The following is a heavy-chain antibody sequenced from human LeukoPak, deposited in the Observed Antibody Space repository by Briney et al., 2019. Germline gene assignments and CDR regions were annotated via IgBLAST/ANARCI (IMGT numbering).Heavy chain of an antibody. V-gene: IGHV1-2*02. CDR1: GYTFTGYY. Sequence: VASVKVSCKASGYTFTGYYMHWVRQAPGQGLEWMGWINPNSGGTNYAQKFQGRVTMTRDTSISTAYMELSRLRSDDTAVYYCARGGDPPRGNWFDPWSQGTLVTVSS. D-gene: IGHD4-17*01. CDR3: ARGGDPPRGNWFDP. CDR2: INPNSGGT. J-gene: IGHJ5*02.